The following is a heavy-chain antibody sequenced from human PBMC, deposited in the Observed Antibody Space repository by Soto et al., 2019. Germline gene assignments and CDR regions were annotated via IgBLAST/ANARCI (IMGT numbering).Heavy chain of an antibody. CDR2: ISSSSSTI. V-gene: IGHV3-48*02. D-gene: IGHD1-1*01. Sequence: GGSLRLSCAASGFTFSSYSMNWVRQAPGKGLEWVSYISSSSSTIYYADSVKGRFTISRDNAKNSLYLQMNSLRDEDTAVYYCACTEPTPYYYYGMDVWGQGTTVTVSS. CDR1: GFTFSSYS. J-gene: IGHJ6*02. CDR3: ACTEPTPYYYYGMDV.